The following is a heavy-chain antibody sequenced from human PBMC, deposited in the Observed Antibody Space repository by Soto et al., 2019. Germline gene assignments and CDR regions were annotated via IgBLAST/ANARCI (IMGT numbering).Heavy chain of an antibody. V-gene: IGHV5-51*01. CDR3: AKQIYDSDTGPNFQYYFDS. CDR2: IYPGDSDT. J-gene: IGHJ4*02. Sequence: PGESLKISCKGSGFTFTSYWIAWVRQMPGNGLEWMGNIYPGDSDTSYSPSFQGQVTITADKSINTAYLQGNSLKTSDTAMYYCAKQIYDSDTGPNFQYYFDSWGQGTPVTVSS. D-gene: IGHD3-22*01. CDR1: GFTFTSYW.